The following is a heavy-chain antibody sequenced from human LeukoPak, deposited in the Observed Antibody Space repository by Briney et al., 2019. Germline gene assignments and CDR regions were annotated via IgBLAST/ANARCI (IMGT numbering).Heavy chain of an antibody. CDR1: GFTFAEYT. Sequence: GGSLRLSCAASGFTFAEYTMHWVRQAPGEGLEWVSLISWNGARIHYGDSVKGRFTISRDNSKNSLYLQMNSLRTEDTALYYCVKDLVAASENVRGWYPMDYWGQGTLVTVSS. V-gene: IGHV3-43*01. D-gene: IGHD6-19*01. CDR3: VKDLVAASENVRGWYPMDY. CDR2: ISWNGARI. J-gene: IGHJ4*02.